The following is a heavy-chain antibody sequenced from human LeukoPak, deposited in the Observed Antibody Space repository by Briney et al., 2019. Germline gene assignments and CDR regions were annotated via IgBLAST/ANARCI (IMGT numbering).Heavy chain of an antibody. CDR1: GGSFSGYY. CDR2: INHSGST. CDR3: ARSHRNAFDI. V-gene: IGHV4-34*01. J-gene: IGHJ3*02. Sequence: SETLSLTCAVYGGSFSGYYWSWIRQPPGKGLEWIGEINHSGSTNYNPTLKSRVTISVDTSKNQFSLKLSSVTAADTAVYYCARSHRNAFDIWGQGTMVTVSS.